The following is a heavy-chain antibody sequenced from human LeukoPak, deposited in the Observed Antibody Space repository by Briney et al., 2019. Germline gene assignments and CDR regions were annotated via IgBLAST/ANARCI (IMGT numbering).Heavy chain of an antibody. Sequence: SETLSLTCTVSGGSISSYYWSWIRQPPGKGLEWIGYIYYSGSTNYNPSLKSRVAISVDTSKNQFSLKLSSVTAADTAVYYCARGDYDFWSGYYTWFDYWGQGTLVTVSS. CDR3: ARGDYDFWSGYYTWFDY. J-gene: IGHJ4*02. D-gene: IGHD3-3*01. V-gene: IGHV4-59*01. CDR1: GGSISSYY. CDR2: IYYSGST.